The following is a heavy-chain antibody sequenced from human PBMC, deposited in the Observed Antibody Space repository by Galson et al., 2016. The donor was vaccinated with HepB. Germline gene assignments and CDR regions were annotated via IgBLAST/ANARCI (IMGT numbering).Heavy chain of an antibody. J-gene: IGHJ6*02. V-gene: IGHV3-23*01. CDR3: AKGPPPGFGNYYYYNGMDV. Sequence: SLRLSCAASQLTFTNNAMSWIRQAPGKGLEWVATIRGNAGEAYYVESVQGRFTISRDNSENRLYLHMSSLRVDETAVYYCAKGPPPGFGNYYYYNGMDVWGQGTTVTVSS. CDR1: QLTFTNNA. D-gene: IGHD3-10*01. CDR2: IRGNAGEA.